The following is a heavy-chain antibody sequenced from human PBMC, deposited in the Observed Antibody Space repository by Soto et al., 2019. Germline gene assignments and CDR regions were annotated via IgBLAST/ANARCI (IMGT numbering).Heavy chain of an antibody. D-gene: IGHD3-10*01. J-gene: IGHJ4*02. CDR3: ARDIGSYAYGEGY. V-gene: IGHV4-4*07. CDR2: VYSSGTT. CDR1: GGSINSYW. Sequence: SETLSLTCSVSGGSINSYWWSWIRQPTGKGLEWIGRVYSSGTTDYNPSLNSRATMSVETSKNQFSLKLSSVTAADTAVYYCARDIGSYAYGEGYWGQGTQVTVSS.